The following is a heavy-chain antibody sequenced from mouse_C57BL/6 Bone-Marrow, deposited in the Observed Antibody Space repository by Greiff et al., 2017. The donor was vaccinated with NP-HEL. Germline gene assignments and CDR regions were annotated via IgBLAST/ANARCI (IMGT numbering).Heavy chain of an antibody. Sequence: QVQLKQPGAELVKPGASVKLSCKASGYTFTSYWMHWVKQRPGRGLEWIGRIDPNSGGTKYNEKFKSKATLTVDKPSSTAYMQLSSLTSEDSAVYYCAIYYGNAWFAYWGQGTLVTVSA. CDR3: AIYYGNAWFAY. D-gene: IGHD2-1*01. CDR2: IDPNSGGT. J-gene: IGHJ3*01. CDR1: GYTFTSYW. V-gene: IGHV1-72*01.